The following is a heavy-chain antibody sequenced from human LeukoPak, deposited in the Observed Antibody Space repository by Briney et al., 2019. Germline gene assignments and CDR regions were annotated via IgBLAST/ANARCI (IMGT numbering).Heavy chain of an antibody. CDR3: ARPSQPVKRLVLRGGEFDY. CDR1: GYTFTSYG. J-gene: IGHJ4*02. CDR2: ISAYNGNT. D-gene: IGHD6-19*01. V-gene: IGHV1-18*01. Sequence: ASVEVSCKASGYTFTSYGISWVRQAPGQGLEWMGWISAYNGNTNYAQKLQGRFTMTTDTSTSTAYMELRSLRSDDTAVYYCARPSQPVKRLVLRGGEFDYWGQGTLVTVSS.